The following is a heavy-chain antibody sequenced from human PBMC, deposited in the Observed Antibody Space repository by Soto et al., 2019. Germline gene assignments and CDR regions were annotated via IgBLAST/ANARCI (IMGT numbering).Heavy chain of an antibody. Sequence: PGGSLRLSCAASGFTFSSYAMIWVRQAPGKGLEWVSAISGSGGSTYHAYSVNGRFTISRDNSKNTLYLQMNSLKAEETAVYYCVREGGYDSSGQYSNDYWGQGTLVTVSS. CDR1: GFTFSSYA. D-gene: IGHD3-22*01. J-gene: IGHJ4*02. CDR2: ISGSGGST. CDR3: VREGGYDSSGQYSNDY. V-gene: IGHV3-23*01.